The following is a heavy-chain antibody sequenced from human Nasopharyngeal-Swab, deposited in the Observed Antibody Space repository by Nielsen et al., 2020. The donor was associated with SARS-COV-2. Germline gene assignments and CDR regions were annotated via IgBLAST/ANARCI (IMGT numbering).Heavy chain of an antibody. CDR2: IYYSGST. CDR1: GGSVSSGSYY. J-gene: IGHJ6*02. CDR3: ARLVGATDYYYYGMDV. D-gene: IGHD1-26*01. Sequence: SETLSLTCTVSGGSVSSGSYYWSWIRQPPGKGLGWIGYIYYSGSTNYNPSLKSRVTISVDTSKNQFSLKLSSVTAADTAVYYCARLVGATDYYYYGMDVWGQGTTVTVSS. V-gene: IGHV4-61*01.